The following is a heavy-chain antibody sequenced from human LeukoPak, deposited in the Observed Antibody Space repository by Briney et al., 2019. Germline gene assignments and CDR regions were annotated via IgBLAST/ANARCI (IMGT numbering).Heavy chain of an antibody. V-gene: IGHV3-23*01. CDR2: ISGSGGST. CDR3: AKDPRYFDWLYWGFDY. Sequence: GGSLRLSCAASGFTFSSYAMSWVRQAPGKGLEWVSAISGSGGSTYYADSVKGRFTISRDNSKNTLYLQMNSLRAEDTAVYYCAKDPRYFDWLYWGFDYWGQGTLVTVSS. CDR1: GFTFSSYA. J-gene: IGHJ4*02. D-gene: IGHD3-9*01.